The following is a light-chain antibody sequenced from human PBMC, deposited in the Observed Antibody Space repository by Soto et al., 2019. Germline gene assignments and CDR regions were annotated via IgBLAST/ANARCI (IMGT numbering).Light chain of an antibody. V-gene: IGKV3-11*01. CDR2: DAS. Sequence: EIVLTQSPATLSLSPGERATLSCRASQSVSSYLAWYQQKPGQAPRLLIYDASNRATGIPARFSVSGSGTDFTLTISSLEPEDFAVYYCQQRSNWLITFGQGTRLEIK. CDR1: QSVSSY. CDR3: QQRSNWLIT. J-gene: IGKJ5*01.